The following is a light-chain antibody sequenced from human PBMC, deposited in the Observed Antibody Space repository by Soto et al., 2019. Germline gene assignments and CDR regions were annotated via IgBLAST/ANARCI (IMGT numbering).Light chain of an antibody. Sequence: QSVLTQPASVSGSPGQSITISCTGTSSDVGGYNYVSWHQQHPGKAPKLMVYEVSNRPSGVSYRFSGSKSGNTASLTISGLQAEDEADYYCSSYTTRSSSVFGTGTKVTVL. CDR3: SSYTTRSSSV. V-gene: IGLV2-14*01. CDR2: EVS. CDR1: SSDVGGYNY. J-gene: IGLJ1*01.